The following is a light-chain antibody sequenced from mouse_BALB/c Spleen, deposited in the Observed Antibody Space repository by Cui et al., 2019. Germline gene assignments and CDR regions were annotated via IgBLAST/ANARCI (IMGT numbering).Light chain of an antibody. Sequence: QIVLTQSPAIMSASPGEKVTMTCIASSSISYMHWYQQKPGTSPKRWIYDTSKLASGVPARFSGSGSGTSYSLTISSMEAEDAATYYCHQRSSYPWTFGGGTKLEIK. CDR3: HQRSSYPWT. J-gene: IGKJ1*01. V-gene: IGKV4-70*01. CDR2: DTS. CDR1: SSISY.